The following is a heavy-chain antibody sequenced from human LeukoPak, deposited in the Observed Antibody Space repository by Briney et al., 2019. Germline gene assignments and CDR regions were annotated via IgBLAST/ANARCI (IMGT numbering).Heavy chain of an antibody. J-gene: IGHJ2*01. CDR2: ISGSGGGT. CDR3: AKNGVDCWYFDL. V-gene: IGHV3-23*01. Sequence: GSLRLSCAASGFTFSSYAMSWVRQAPGKGLEWVSGISGSGGGTYNADSVKGRFTISRDNSKNTLYLQMNSLRAEDTAVYYCAKNGVDCWYFDLWGRGTLVTVSS. CDR1: GFTFSSYA. D-gene: IGHD2-21*01.